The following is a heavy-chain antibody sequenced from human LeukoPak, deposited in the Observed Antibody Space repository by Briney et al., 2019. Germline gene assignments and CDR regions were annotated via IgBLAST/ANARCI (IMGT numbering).Heavy chain of an antibody. CDR3: ARIVVPAATVGWFDP. CDR1: GYTFTSYD. Sequence: EASVKVSCKASGYTFTSYDINWVRQATGQGLEWMGWMNPNSGNTGYAQKFQGRVTITRNTSISTAYMELSSLRSEDTAVYYCARIVVPAATVGWFDPWGQGTLVTVSS. V-gene: IGHV1-8*03. J-gene: IGHJ5*02. D-gene: IGHD2-2*01. CDR2: MNPNSGNT.